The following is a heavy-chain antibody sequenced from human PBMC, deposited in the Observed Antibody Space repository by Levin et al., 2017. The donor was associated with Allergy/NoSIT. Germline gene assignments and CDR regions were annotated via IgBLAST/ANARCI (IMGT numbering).Heavy chain of an antibody. CDR1: GYSFTNYG. CDR2: ISPYNGNT. Sequence: ASVKVSCKTFGYSFTNYGISWVRQAPGQGLEWMGWISPYNGNTNYAQKFQGRVIMTTDKSTTTAYMEVRSLSSDDTAVYYCARENPSLYGMDVWGQGTTVIVS. V-gene: IGHV1-18*01. CDR3: ARENPSLYGMDV. J-gene: IGHJ6*02.